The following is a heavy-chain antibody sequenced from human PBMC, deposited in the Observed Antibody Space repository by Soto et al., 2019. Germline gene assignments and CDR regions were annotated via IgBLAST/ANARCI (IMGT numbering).Heavy chain of an antibody. Sequence: GGSLRLSCAASGFTFSDYGMHWVRRAPDKGLEWVAVISDDGSNKYYANSEKGRFTISRDNSKNTLFLQMDSLRAEDTAVYYCARGTDYWGLGTLVTVSS. CDR3: ARGTDY. D-gene: IGHD1-1*01. CDR1: GFTFSDYG. CDR2: ISDDGSNK. J-gene: IGHJ4*02. V-gene: IGHV3-30*03.